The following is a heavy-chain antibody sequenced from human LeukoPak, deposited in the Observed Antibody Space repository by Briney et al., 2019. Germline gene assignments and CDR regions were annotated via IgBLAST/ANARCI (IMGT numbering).Heavy chain of an antibody. CDR2: IYTSGST. V-gene: IGHV4-4*07. J-gene: IGHJ6*03. Sequence: SETLSLTCTVSGGSISSYYWSWIRQPAGKGLEWIGRIYTSGSTNYNPSLKSRVTMSVDTSKNQFSLKLSSVTAADTAVYYCARVPPNPYYYYYMDVWGKGTTVTVSS. CDR1: GGSISSYY. CDR3: ARVPPNPYYYYYMDV.